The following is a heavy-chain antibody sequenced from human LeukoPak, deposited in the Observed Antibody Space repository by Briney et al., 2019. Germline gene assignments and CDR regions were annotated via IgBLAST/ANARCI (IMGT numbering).Heavy chain of an antibody. CDR2: INSDGSST. D-gene: IGHD3-10*01. Sequence: GGSLRLSCAASGFTFSSYWMHWVRQAPGKGLVWVSRINSDGSSTSYADSVKGRFTISRDNSKNTLYLQMNSLRAEDTAVYYCAKGQVFGEAALYYYYGMDVWGQGTTVTVSS. J-gene: IGHJ6*02. CDR1: GFTFSSYW. CDR3: AKGQVFGEAALYYYYGMDV. V-gene: IGHV3-74*01.